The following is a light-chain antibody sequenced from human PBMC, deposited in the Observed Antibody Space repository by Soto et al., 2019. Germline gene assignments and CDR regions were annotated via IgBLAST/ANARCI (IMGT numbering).Light chain of an antibody. J-gene: IGKJ4*02. CDR3: QQLNTYPLT. CDR1: QAIGHY. CDR2: AAS. V-gene: IGKV1-9*01. Sequence: DIQLTQSPSFLSASVGDRVTITCRASQAIGHYLAWYQQRPGTAPNLLISAASTLQSGVPSRFSGSGSGTEFTLTISSLQPADFATYYCQQLNTYPLTLGGGTRVELK.